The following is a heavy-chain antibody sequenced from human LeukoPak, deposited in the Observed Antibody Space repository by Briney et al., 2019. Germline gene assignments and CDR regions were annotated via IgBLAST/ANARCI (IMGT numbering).Heavy chain of an antibody. J-gene: IGHJ6*04. CDR1: GFTLNNYW. V-gene: IGHV3-7*01. CDR2: IKQDGNEK. CDR3: AELGITMIGGV. Sequence: GGSLRLSCAASGFTLNNYWMSWVRQAPGKGLEWVATIKQDGNEKYYVDSVKGRFIISRDNAKNSLYLQMNSLRAEDTAVYYCAELGITMIGGVWGKGTTVTISS. D-gene: IGHD3-10*02.